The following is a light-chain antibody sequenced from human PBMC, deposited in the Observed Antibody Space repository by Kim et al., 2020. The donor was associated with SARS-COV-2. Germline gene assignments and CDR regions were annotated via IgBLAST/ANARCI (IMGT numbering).Light chain of an antibody. J-gene: IGKJ4*01. CDR3: QQYNDWPLS. CDR2: GAS. Sequence: ASVGERSTPSCRASQNFSSYLAWYQQKPGQAPRLLIYGASTRATAFPDRFSGSGSGTEFTLTISSLQSEDFAVYYCQQYNDWPLSFGGGTKVDIK. CDR1: QNFSSY. V-gene: IGKV3D-15*01.